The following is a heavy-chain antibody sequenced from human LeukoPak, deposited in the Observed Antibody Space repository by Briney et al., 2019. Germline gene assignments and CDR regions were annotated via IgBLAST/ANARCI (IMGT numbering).Heavy chain of an antibody. Sequence: ASVKVSCKASGYTFTDYGISWVRQAPGQGLEWMGWISPDSGDTSFAQKFQGRVTMTTDTSTTTAYMELRSLRSDDTAVYFCAKDHPERYSYGTPFDYWGQGTLVTVSS. D-gene: IGHD5-18*01. CDR1: GYTFTDYG. CDR3: AKDHPERYSYGTPFDY. CDR2: ISPDSGDT. J-gene: IGHJ4*02. V-gene: IGHV1-18*01.